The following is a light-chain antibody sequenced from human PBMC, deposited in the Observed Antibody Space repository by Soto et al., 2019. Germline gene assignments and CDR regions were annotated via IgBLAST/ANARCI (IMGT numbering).Light chain of an antibody. Sequence: DIQMTQSPSTLSASVGDRVTITCRASQSISNWLAWYQQKPGKAPKLLIYKASSLESGVPSRFSGSGSGTEFTLTISSLQPDDFATYYCHQYNSVSLLTFGGGTKVEIK. V-gene: IGKV1-5*03. CDR1: QSISNW. CDR3: HQYNSVSLLT. CDR2: KAS. J-gene: IGKJ4*01.